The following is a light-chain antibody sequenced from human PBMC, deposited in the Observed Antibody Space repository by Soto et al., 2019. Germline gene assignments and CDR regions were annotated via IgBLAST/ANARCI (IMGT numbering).Light chain of an antibody. Sequence: QSVLTQPPSVSGAPGQRVTISCTGSSSNIGAGYDVHWYQQLPQTAPKLLIYANTNRPSGVPERFSGSKSGTSASLAITGLRPEDEGDYYCQSYDISLSSVVFGGGTKLTVL. V-gene: IGLV1-40*01. J-gene: IGLJ2*01. CDR2: ANT. CDR1: SSNIGAGYD. CDR3: QSYDISLSSVV.